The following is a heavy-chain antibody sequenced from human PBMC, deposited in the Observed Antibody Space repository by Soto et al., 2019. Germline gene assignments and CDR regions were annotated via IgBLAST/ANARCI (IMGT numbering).Heavy chain of an antibody. CDR3: ARYSSSWSFDY. V-gene: IGHV4-30-2*01. CDR2: IYHSGST. Sequence: SETLSLTCAVSGGSISSGGYSWSWIRQPPGEGLEWIGYIYHSGSTYYNPSLKSRVTISVDRSKNQFSLKLSSVTAADTAVYYCARYSSSWSFDYWGQGTLVTVSS. CDR1: GGSISSGGYS. J-gene: IGHJ4*02. D-gene: IGHD6-13*01.